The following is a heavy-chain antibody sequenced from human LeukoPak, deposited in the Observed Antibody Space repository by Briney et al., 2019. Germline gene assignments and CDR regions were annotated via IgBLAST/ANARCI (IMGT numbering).Heavy chain of an antibody. CDR1: GYTFTHYG. J-gene: IGHJ4*02. Sequence: ASVKVSCKASGYTFTHYGISWVRQAPGQGLEWMGWISAYNGNTNYAQRLQGRVTMSTDSATTTAYMELRSLRSDDTAMYYCARDDASYYYDSGNQPSPFESWGQGTLVTVSS. V-gene: IGHV1-18*04. D-gene: IGHD3-10*01. CDR3: ARDDASYYYDSGNQPSPFES. CDR2: ISAYNGNT.